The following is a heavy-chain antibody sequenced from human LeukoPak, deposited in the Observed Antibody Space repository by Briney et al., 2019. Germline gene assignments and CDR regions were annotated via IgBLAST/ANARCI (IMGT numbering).Heavy chain of an antibody. V-gene: IGHV3-7*01. CDR3: AKGGATVIDY. Sequence: GGSLRLSCTASGFTFNSYWMSWVRQAPGKGLEWVANIKQDGSEKYYVDSVKGRFTISRDNAKNTPYLQMNSLRAEDTTVYYCAKGGATVIDYWGQGTLVTVSS. CDR1: GFTFNSYW. J-gene: IGHJ4*02. CDR2: IKQDGSEK. D-gene: IGHD4-17*01.